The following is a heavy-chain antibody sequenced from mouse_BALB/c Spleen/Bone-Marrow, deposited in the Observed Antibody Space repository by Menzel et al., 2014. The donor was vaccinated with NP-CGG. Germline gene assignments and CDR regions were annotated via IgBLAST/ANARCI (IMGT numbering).Heavy chain of an antibody. D-gene: IGHD1-1*01. V-gene: IGHV1-31*01. CDR3: ARRNYGSSYWYFDV. J-gene: IGHJ1*01. CDR1: GYSFTGYY. Sequence: VQLQQSGLELVKPGASVKISCKASGYSFTGYYMHWVKQSHVKSLEWIGRINPYNGATSYNQNFKDKASLTVDKSSSTAYMELHSLTSEDSAVYYCARRNYGSSYWYFDVWGAGTTVTVSS. CDR2: INPYNGAT.